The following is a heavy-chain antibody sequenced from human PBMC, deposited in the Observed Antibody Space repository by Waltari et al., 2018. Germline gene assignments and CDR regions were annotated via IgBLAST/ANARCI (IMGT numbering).Heavy chain of an antibody. D-gene: IGHD2-2*01. V-gene: IGHV1-18*01. CDR1: GYTFTSYG. Sequence: QVQLVQSGAEVKKPGASVKVSCKASGYTFTSYGISWVRQAPGQGLEWMGWISAYNGNTNYAQKLQGRVTMTTATSTSTAYMELRSLRSDNTAVYYCASTRYCSSTSCHDWYFDLWGRGTLVTVSS. CDR3: ASTRYCSSTSCHDWYFDL. CDR2: ISAYNGNT. J-gene: IGHJ2*01.